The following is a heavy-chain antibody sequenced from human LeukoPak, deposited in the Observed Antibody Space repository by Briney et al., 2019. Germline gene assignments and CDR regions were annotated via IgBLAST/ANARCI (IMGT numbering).Heavy chain of an antibody. Sequence: GEALKISCKGSGFHFTTYWIGWVRQVPGKGLEWMGIIYPGDSDTRYSPSFQGQVNISADKSITTASLQWSSLKASDTAMYYCARRDTTWLLDYWGQGTLVTVSS. V-gene: IGHV5-51*01. CDR3: ARRDTTWLLDY. CDR1: GFHFTTYW. CDR2: IYPGDSDT. J-gene: IGHJ4*02. D-gene: IGHD1-14*01.